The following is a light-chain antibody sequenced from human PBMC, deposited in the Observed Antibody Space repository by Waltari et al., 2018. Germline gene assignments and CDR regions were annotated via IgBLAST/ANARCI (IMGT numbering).Light chain of an antibody. CDR2: GES. J-gene: IGKJ5*01. V-gene: IGKV3-20*01. Sequence: EIVLTQSPGTPSLSPGESATAPCRASQSVSSSYLAWYQQKPGQAPKLLIYGESSRATGIPDRFSGSGSGTDFTLTISRLEPEDFAVYYCQQYGSSPRITFGQGTRLEIK. CDR3: QQYGSSPRIT. CDR1: QSVSSSY.